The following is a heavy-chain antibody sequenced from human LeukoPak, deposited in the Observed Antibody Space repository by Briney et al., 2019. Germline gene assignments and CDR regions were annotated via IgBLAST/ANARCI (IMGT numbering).Heavy chain of an antibody. V-gene: IGHV3-33*08. CDR2: IWYDGNNK. J-gene: IGHJ4*02. CDR3: ARDRWSSTSYNDY. Sequence: GGSLRLSCAASGFTLSSYGMHWVRQAPGKGLEWVAVIWYDGNNKYYGDSVKGRFTISRDNSKNTLYLQMNSLRAEDTAVYYCARDRWSSTSYNDYWGQGTLVTVSS. CDR1: GFTLSSYG. D-gene: IGHD2-2*01.